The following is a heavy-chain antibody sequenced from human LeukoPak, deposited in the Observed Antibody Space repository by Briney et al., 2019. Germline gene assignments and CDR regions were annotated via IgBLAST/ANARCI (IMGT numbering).Heavy chain of an antibody. CDR2: ISYDGSNK. V-gene: IGHV3-30-3*01. CDR3: ASSLPRYSSSWYLFNY. Sequence: GGSLRLSCAASGFTFSSYAMHWVRQAPGKGLEWVAVISYDGSNKYYADSVKGRFTISRDNSKNTLYLQMNSLRAEDTAVYYCASSLPRYSSSWYLFNYWGQGTLVTVSS. D-gene: IGHD6-13*01. CDR1: GFTFSSYA. J-gene: IGHJ4*02.